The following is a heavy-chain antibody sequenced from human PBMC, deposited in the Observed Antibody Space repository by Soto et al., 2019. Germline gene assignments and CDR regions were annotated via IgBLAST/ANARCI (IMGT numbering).Heavy chain of an antibody. CDR3: ARGNYDILPYYRDV. CDR2: ISYDGNNK. V-gene: IGHV3-30-3*01. D-gene: IGHD3-9*01. CDR1: GFTFSTYA. Sequence: GGSLRVSCAAAGFTFSTYAMHWVRKATGKRLEWVALISYDGNNKYYADSVKGRFTISRDSSKNTLYLQMGSLRAEDMAVYYCARGNYDILPYYRDVWGKGPTVTVSS. J-gene: IGHJ6*03.